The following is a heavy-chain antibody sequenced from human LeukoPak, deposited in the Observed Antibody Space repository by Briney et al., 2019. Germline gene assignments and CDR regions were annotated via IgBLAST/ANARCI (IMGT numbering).Heavy chain of an antibody. CDR2: MYRGGGT. D-gene: IGHD3-22*01. J-gene: IGHJ4*02. V-gene: IGHV3-66*01. CDR3: ADLHDSSGYHTRGY. Sequence: PGGSLRLSCAASGFTFSDHYMDWVCQAPGKGLEWVSVMYRGGGTYYADSVRGRFTVSRDNSKNTMYLQMNSLRAEDTAVYYCADLHDSSGYHTRGYWGQGTLVTVSS. CDR1: GFTFSDHY.